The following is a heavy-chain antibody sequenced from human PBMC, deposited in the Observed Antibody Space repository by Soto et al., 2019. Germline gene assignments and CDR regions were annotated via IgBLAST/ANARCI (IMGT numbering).Heavy chain of an antibody. CDR1: GGSISSYY. D-gene: IGHD5-18*01. V-gene: IGHV4-59*08. CDR3: ARSYESCFDY. J-gene: IGHJ4*02. CDR2: IYYSGST. Sequence: SETLSLTCTVSGGSISSYYWSWIRQPPGKGLEWIGYIYYSGSTNYNPSLKSRVTISVDTSKNQFSLKLSSVTAADTAVYYCARSYESCFDYWGQGTLVTVSS.